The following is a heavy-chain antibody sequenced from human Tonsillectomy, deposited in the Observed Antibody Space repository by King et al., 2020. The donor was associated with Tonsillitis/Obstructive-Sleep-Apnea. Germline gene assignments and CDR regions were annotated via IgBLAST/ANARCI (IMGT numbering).Heavy chain of an antibody. CDR2: IYYSGST. J-gene: IGHJ4*02. D-gene: IGHD3-3*01. CDR3: ARLPTSVFWSGWGEYYFDY. V-gene: IGHV4-59*08. Sequence: VQLQESGPGLVKPSETLSLTCTVSGGSISSYYWSWIRQPPGKGLEWIGYIYYSGSTNYNPSLKSRVTISVDTSKNQFSLKLSSVTAADTAVYYCARLPTSVFWSGWGEYYFDYWGQGTLVTVSS. CDR1: GGSISSYY.